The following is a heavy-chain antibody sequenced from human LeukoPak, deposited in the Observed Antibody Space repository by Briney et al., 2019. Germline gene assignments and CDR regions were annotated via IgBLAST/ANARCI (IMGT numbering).Heavy chain of an antibody. CDR3: SEGLDY. V-gene: IGHV3-15*04. CDR1: GFTFSYVW. Sequence: GGSLRLSCAASGFTFSYVWMSWVRQAPGKGLEGVARIASAAHGGTTDYAAPVKGRFTISRDDSKDTLYLQMNSLQTEDTAVYYCSEGLDYWGQGTLVTVSS. CDR2: IASAAHGGTT. J-gene: IGHJ4*02.